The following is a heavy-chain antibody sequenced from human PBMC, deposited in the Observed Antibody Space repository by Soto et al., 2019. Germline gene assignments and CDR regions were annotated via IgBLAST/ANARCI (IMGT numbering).Heavy chain of an antibody. CDR1: GASVSSGSYY. CDR2: IYYSGST. J-gene: IGHJ4*02. CDR3: ASRIDYYFEVPD. V-gene: IGHV4-61*01. D-gene: IGHD3-22*01. Sequence: QVQLQESGPGLVKPSQTLSLTCTVSGASVSSGSYYWSWIRQPPGKGLEWIGHIYYSGSTNYNPSINSRFTMSVDTTNNLSLLMPTSAAAATTAVYFSASRIDYYFEVPDWGQGTLVTVSS.